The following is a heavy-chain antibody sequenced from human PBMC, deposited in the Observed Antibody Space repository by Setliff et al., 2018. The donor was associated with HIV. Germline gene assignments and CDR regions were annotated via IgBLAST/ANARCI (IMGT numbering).Heavy chain of an antibody. CDR1: GGSISSSSYY. V-gene: IGHV4-39*01. CDR3: ASPASGGSSGQYHY. CDR2: IYYSGST. D-gene: IGHD6-19*01. J-gene: IGHJ4*02. Sequence: PSETLSLTCTVSGGSISSSSYYWGWIRQPPGKGLEWIGSIYYSGSTYYDPSLKSRVTISVDTSKNQFSLKLSSVTAADTAVYYCASPASGGSSGQYHYWVQGTLVTVSS.